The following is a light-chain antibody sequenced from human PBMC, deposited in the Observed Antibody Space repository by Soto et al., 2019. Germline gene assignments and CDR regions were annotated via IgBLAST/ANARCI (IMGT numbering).Light chain of an antibody. Sequence: QSALTQPASVSGSPGQSITISCTGTSSDVGRYNYVSWYQQHPGKAPKLMIYEVSNRPSGVSNRFSGSKSGNTASLTISGLQAEDEADYYCSSYTSSSTDVFGTGTKVTVL. V-gene: IGLV2-14*01. CDR3: SSYTSSSTDV. J-gene: IGLJ1*01. CDR1: SSDVGRYNY. CDR2: EVS.